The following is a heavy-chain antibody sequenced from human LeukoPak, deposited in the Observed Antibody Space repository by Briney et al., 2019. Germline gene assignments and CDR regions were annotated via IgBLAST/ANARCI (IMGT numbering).Heavy chain of an antibody. V-gene: IGHV1-2*02. J-gene: IGHJ5*02. D-gene: IGHD7-27*01. CDR2: INPNSGGT. Sequence: ASVKVSCKASGYTFTGYYLHWVRQAPGQGLEWMGWINPNSGGTSFAQKFQGRVTMTRDTSISTAYMELSRLRSDDTAVYYCARGSNWGWIWFDPWGQGTLVTVSP. CDR3: ARGSNWGWIWFDP. CDR1: GYTFTGYY.